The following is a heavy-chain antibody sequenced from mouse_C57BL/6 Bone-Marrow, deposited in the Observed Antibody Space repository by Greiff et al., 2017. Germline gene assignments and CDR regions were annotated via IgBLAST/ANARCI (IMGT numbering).Heavy chain of an antibody. Sequence: VQLQQSGAELVRPGASVKLSCTASGFNIKDDYMHWVKQRPEQGLEWIGWIDPENGDTEYASKFQGKATITADTSTNTAYLQLSSLTSEDTAVYDYTTRSTTVEATRVDYWGQGTTLTVSS. CDR3: TTRSTTVEATRVDY. D-gene: IGHD1-1*01. CDR1: GFNIKDDY. J-gene: IGHJ2*01. CDR2: IDPENGDT. V-gene: IGHV14-4*01.